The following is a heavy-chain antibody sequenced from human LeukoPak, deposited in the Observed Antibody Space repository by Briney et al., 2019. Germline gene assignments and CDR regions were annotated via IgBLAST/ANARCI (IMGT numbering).Heavy chain of an antibody. CDR2: ISGDESRT. D-gene: IGHD3-10*01. V-gene: IGHV3-74*01. CDR3: VRDGGYYYGSGTYYRH. Sequence: GGSLSLSSAASGFTFTSYWMHSVRQAPGEGLVWVSHISGDESRTTYADSGQGRFTISRDNAKNTLYLKMNSLRVEDTAVYYCVRDGGYYYGSGTYYRHWGQGTLVTVSS. CDR1: GFTFTSYW. J-gene: IGHJ4*02.